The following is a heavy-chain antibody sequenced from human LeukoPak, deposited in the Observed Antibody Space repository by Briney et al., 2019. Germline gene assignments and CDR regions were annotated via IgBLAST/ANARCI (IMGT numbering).Heavy chain of an antibody. J-gene: IGHJ4*02. Sequence: TTSETLSLTCTVSGYSISTGYYWGCIRQPPGKGLEWIGTIYHSGSTYYNPSLKSRFTISIDTSKNQFSLKLGSVTAADTAVYYCARVSFNGRNDYWGQGTLVTVSS. CDR1: GYSISTGYY. CDR2: IYHSGST. V-gene: IGHV4-38-2*02. CDR3: ARVSFNGRNDY.